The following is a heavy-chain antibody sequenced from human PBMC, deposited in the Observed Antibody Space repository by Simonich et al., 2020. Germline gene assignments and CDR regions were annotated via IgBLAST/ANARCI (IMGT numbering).Heavy chain of an antibody. Sequence: QLQLQESGPGLVKPSETLSLTCPVSGGSISSSSYYWGWIRQPPGKGLEWIGRIYVSGSTYYNPSLKRRVTISVDTSNNQFSLKLSSVTAADTAVYYCARHAGFAFDIWGQGTMVTVSS. V-gene: IGHV4-39*01. CDR2: IYVSGST. D-gene: IGHD6-13*01. CDR3: ARHAGFAFDI. J-gene: IGHJ3*02. CDR1: GGSISSSSYY.